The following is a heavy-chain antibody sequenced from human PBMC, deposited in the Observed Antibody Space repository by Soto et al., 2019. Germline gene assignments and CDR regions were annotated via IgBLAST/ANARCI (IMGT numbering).Heavy chain of an antibody. V-gene: IGHV3-30*03. D-gene: IGHD6-13*01. CDR3: ARDRSLGIAAAGLDY. J-gene: IGHJ4*02. CDR2: ISYDGSNK. CDR1: GFTFSSYA. Sequence: GGSLGISCAASGFTFSSYAMSWVRQAPGEGLEWVAVISYDGSNKYFADPFRGRFTISRDNSKNMVYLQMKSLRVDDTAVYYCARDRSLGIAAAGLDYWGPGTLVTVSS.